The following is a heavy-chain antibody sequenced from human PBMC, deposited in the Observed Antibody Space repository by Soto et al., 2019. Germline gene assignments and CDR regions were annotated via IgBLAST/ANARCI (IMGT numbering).Heavy chain of an antibody. Sequence: QVPVLQSGPEVKRPGASVKVSCNTSGYTFSTSGISWVRQAPGQGLEWVGWIRPDNGNTKSAQRLQGRVTLTTDTSASTAYMELRSLTSDDTAMYYCARYTESNRYNDWGQGTLVTVSS. CDR2: IRPDNGNT. J-gene: IGHJ1*01. CDR3: ARYTESNRYND. D-gene: IGHD1-20*01. CDR1: GYTFSTSG. V-gene: IGHV1-18*01.